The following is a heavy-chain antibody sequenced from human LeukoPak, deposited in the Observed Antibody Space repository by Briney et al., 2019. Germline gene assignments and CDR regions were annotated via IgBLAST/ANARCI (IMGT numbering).Heavy chain of an antibody. CDR2: ISGSGGST. J-gene: IGHJ1*01. CDR3: AKDVGSCSSTSCQLEGFQH. Sequence: GGSLRLSCAASGFTFSSYAMSWVRLAPGKGLEWVSVISGSGGSTYYADSVKGRFTISRDNSKNTLYLQMNSLRAEDTAVYYSAKDVGSCSSTSCQLEGFQHWGQGILVTVSS. V-gene: IGHV3-23*01. D-gene: IGHD2-2*01. CDR1: GFTFSSYA.